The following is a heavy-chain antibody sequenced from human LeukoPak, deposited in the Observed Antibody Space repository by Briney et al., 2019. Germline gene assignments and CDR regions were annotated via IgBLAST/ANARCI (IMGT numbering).Heavy chain of an antibody. CDR2: ISNSGGST. V-gene: IGHV3-23*01. Sequence: PGGSLRFSCAASGFTFSSYGMSWVRQAPGKGLEWVSAISNSGGSTYYADSVKGRFTISRDNSKNTLYLQMNSLRAEDTAVYYCAKDLSYGDPVIWGEGTMVTVSS. CDR1: GFTFSSYG. J-gene: IGHJ3*02. D-gene: IGHD4-17*01. CDR3: AKDLSYGDPVI.